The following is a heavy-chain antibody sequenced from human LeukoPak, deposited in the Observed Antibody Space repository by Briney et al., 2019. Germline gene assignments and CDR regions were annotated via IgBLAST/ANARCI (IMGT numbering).Heavy chain of an antibody. V-gene: IGHV3-23*01. CDR2: YSGCGGSK. CDR3: AKDALLWFGESDPNWFDP. Sequence: GGSLRLSFAASGFTFSSHGMSWVRQGPGKGLEWVAGYSGCGGSKLFGDSVKGRFTLSRGHSKNQLYLQMNSLRAEDTAVYYCAKDALLWFGESDPNWFDPWGQGTLVTVSS. J-gene: IGHJ5*02. D-gene: IGHD3-10*01. CDR1: GFTFSSHG.